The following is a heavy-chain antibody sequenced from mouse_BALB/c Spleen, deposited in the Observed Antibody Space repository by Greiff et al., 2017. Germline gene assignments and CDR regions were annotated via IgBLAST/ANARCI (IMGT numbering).Heavy chain of an antibody. CDR3: ARESAYFDD. CDR1: GYAFSSYW. D-gene: IGHD1-3*01. Sequence: VQLQQSGAELVRPGSSVKLSCKASGYAFSSYWMNWVKQRPGQGLEWIGQIYPGAGDTNYNGKFKGKATLTADKSSSTAYMQLSSLTSEESAVYFCARESAYFDDWGQGTTLTVSS. J-gene: IGHJ2*01. V-gene: IGHV1-80*01. CDR2: IYPGAGDT.